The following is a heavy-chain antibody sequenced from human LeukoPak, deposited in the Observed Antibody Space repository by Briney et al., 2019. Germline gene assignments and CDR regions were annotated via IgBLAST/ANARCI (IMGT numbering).Heavy chain of an antibody. Sequence: GGSLRLSCAASGFTLSNYWMHWVRQAPGKGLEWVANIKQDGSDKNYVDSVKGRFTITRDTTKNSVYLEMNSLRVEDTGVYDCARNSGVDYWGQGTLVTVSS. D-gene: IGHD1-26*01. CDR2: IKQDGSDK. V-gene: IGHV3-7*05. J-gene: IGHJ4*02. CDR1: GFTLSNYW. CDR3: ARNSGVDY.